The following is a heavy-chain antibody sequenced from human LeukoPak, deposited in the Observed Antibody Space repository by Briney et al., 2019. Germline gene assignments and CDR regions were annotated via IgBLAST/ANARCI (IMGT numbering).Heavy chain of an antibody. CDR2: FSGSGGST. CDR3: AKGYYGSGSYGWFDY. J-gene: IGHJ4*02. CDR1: GFTFSSYA. V-gene: IGHV3-23*01. Sequence: PGGSLRLSCAASGFTFSSYAMSWVRQAPGKGLECISGFSGSGGSTYYADSVKGRFTISRDNSKNTLFLHMNSLRAEDTAVYSCAKGYYGSGSYGWFDYWGQGTLVTVSS. D-gene: IGHD3-10*01.